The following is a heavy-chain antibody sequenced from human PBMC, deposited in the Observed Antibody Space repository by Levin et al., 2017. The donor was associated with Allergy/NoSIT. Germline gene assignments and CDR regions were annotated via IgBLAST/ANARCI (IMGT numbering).Heavy chain of an antibody. CDR1: GFTFSSYV. Sequence: GGSLRLSCAASGFTFSSYVMHWVRQAPGKGLEWVAVISYDGSNKNFADSVKGRFTISRDNSKNTVYLQMNSLRPEDTAVYYCARDNPRGGDLDYWGQGTLVTVSS. J-gene: IGHJ4*02. D-gene: IGHD4-17*01. CDR3: ARDNPRGGDLDY. V-gene: IGHV3-30-3*01. CDR2: ISYDGSNK.